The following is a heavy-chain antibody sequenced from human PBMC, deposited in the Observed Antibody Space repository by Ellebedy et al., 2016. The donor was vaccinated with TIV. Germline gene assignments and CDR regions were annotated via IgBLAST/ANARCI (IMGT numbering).Heavy chain of an antibody. V-gene: IGHV3-30*02. D-gene: IGHD3-3*01. CDR2: IWYDGSNK. CDR3: AKDSKMYDDLLSGPGTPAT. J-gene: IGHJ5*02. CDR1: GFIFSNYG. Sequence: GESLKISXAASGFIFSNYGMHWVRQAPGKGLEWAAVIWYDGSNKYYADSVKGRFTISRDNSKNTLYLEMNGLRAEDTAVYYCAKDSKMYDDLLSGPGTPATWGQGTLVTVS.